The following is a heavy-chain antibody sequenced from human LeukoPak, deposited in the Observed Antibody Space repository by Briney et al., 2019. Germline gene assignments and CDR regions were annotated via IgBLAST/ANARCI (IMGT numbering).Heavy chain of an antibody. CDR2: IYHSGST. J-gene: IGHJ5*02. CDR1: GYSISSGYY. V-gene: IGHV4-38-2*02. Sequence: SETLSLTCTVSGYSISSGYYWGWIRQPPGKGLEWIGSIYHSGSTYYNPSLKSRVTISVDTSKNQFSLKLSSVTAADTAVYYCASNPEWQAASWGQGTLVTVSS. D-gene: IGHD2-15*01. CDR3: ASNPEWQAAS.